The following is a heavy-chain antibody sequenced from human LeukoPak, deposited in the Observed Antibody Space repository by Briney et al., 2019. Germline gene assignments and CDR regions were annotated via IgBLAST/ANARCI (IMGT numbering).Heavy chain of an antibody. Sequence: ASVKVSCKASGYTFTSYYMHWMRQAPGQGFEWVGMINPNGGGTSSAQKFQGRVTLTRDTSTSTVYMDLSSLRSEDTAIYYCARRGGCISTSCNLDYWGQGTLVTVSS. CDR1: GYTFTSYY. D-gene: IGHD2-2*01. J-gene: IGHJ4*02. CDR2: INPNGGGT. CDR3: ARRGGCISTSCNLDY. V-gene: IGHV1-46*03.